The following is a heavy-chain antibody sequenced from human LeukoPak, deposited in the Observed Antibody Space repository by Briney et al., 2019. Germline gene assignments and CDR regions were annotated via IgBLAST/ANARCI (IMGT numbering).Heavy chain of an antibody. Sequence: GASVKVSCKASGYTFTNYGISWVRQAPGQGLEWMGWISAYNGNTNYAQKFQGRVTMTTDTSTSTTYMELRSLRSDDTAVYYCARAGHGVYYYMDVWGKGTTVTISS. V-gene: IGHV1-18*01. J-gene: IGHJ6*03. D-gene: IGHD2-8*01. CDR2: ISAYNGNT. CDR3: ARAGHGVYYYMDV. CDR1: GYTFTNYG.